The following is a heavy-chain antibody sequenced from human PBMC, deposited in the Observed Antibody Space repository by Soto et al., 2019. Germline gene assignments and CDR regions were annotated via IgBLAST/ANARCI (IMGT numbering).Heavy chain of an antibody. D-gene: IGHD6-6*01. CDR3: AREGLVGNWFDP. CDR2: IYYSGIT. J-gene: IGHJ5*02. CDR1: GGSISSGGYY. Sequence: QVQLQESGPGLVKPSQTLSLTCTVSGGSISSGGYYWSWIRQHPGKGLEWIGYIYYSGITYYNPSLKSRVTISVDTSKNQFSLKLSSVTAADTAVYYCAREGLVGNWFDPWGQGTLVTVSS. V-gene: IGHV4-31*03.